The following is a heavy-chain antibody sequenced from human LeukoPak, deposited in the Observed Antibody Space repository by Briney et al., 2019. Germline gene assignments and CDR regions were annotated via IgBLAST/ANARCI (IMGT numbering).Heavy chain of an antibody. CDR2: TYYSGST. Sequence: PSETLSLTCTVSGGSISSGGYYWSWIRQHPGKGLEWIGYTYYSGSTYYNPSLKSRVTISVDTSKNQFSLKLSSVTAADTAVYYCASGRLLLKAFDIWGQGTMVTVSS. V-gene: IGHV4-31*03. CDR1: GGSISSGGYY. CDR3: ASGRLLLKAFDI. J-gene: IGHJ3*02. D-gene: IGHD3-22*01.